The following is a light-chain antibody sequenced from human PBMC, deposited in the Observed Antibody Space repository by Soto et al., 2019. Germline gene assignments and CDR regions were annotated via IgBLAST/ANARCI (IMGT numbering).Light chain of an antibody. J-gene: IGKJ4*01. CDR2: DAS. CDR3: QQYDNLPPLT. CDR1: RDISNY. V-gene: IGKV1-33*01. Sequence: DIQMTQSPSSLSASVGDRVTITCQASRDISNYLNWYQQKPGKAPKLLIYDASNLETGVPSRFSGSGSVTDFTFTISSLQPEDIATYYCQQYDNLPPLTFGGGTKVEIK.